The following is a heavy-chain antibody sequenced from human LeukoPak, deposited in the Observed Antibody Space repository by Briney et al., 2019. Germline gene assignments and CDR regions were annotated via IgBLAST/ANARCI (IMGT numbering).Heavy chain of an antibody. CDR2: IYISLST. CDR3: ARGLTPPPRGYSGYGKNYYYYYLDV. J-gene: IGHJ6*03. V-gene: IGHV4-4*07. Sequence: RPSESLSLTCTVSGGSISSYYWSWTRQPAGKGLEWIGRIYISLSTTYNPSLKSRVTMSVDTSKNQFSLKLSSVTAADTAVYYCARGLTPPPRGYSGYGKNYYYYYLDVWGKGTTVTLSS. D-gene: IGHD5-12*01. CDR1: GGSISSYY.